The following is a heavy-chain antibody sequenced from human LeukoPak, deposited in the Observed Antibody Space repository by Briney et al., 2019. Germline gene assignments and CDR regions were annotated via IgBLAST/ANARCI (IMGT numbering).Heavy chain of an antibody. J-gene: IGHJ3*02. V-gene: IGHV3-30-3*01. D-gene: IGHD6-19*01. Sequence: GRSLRLSCAASGFTFSSYAMHWVRQAPGKGLEWVAVISYDGSNKYYADSVKGRFTISRDNSKNTLYLQMNSLRAEDTAVYYCARESSVPIWGQGTMVTVSS. CDR3: ARESSVPI. CDR1: GFTFSSYA. CDR2: ISYDGSNK.